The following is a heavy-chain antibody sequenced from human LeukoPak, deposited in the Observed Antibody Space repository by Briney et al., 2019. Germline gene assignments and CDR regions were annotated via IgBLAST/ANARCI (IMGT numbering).Heavy chain of an antibody. Sequence: PGGSLRLSCAASGFVFSSYVMNWVRQAPRKGLEWVSAMSGRFGNIYYADSVKGRFAISRDSSGNMVYLQMNNLRAEDTAVYYCARGGYNYYFEDWGQGTLVTVSS. CDR3: ARGGYNYYFED. J-gene: IGHJ4*02. V-gene: IGHV3-23*01. CDR2: MSGRFGNI. CDR1: GFVFSSYV. D-gene: IGHD5-24*01.